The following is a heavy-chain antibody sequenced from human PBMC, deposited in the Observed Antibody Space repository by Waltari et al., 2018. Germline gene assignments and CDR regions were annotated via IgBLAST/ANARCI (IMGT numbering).Heavy chain of an antibody. J-gene: IGHJ4*02. CDR1: GFNFNIYT. V-gene: IGHV3-21*02. Sequence: EVQLLESGGDVVKPGGSLRLSCAASGFNFNIYTISWVRLAPGKGLEWVSSISSTSFYKYYADSVNGRFTISRDNDNNSLYLQMNSVRDDDTAVYYCATFCSSTSCYAAGDYWGQGTLVTVSS. CDR2: ISSTSFYK. D-gene: IGHD2-2*01. CDR3: ATFCSSTSCYAAGDY.